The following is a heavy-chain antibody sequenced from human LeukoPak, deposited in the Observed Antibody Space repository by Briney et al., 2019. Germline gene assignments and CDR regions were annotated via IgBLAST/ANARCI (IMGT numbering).Heavy chain of an antibody. D-gene: IGHD3-16*02. CDR3: ARSDYVWGSYRDAFDI. Sequence: GGSLRLSCAASGFTFSDYYMSWIRQAPGKGLEWVSYISSSGSTIYYAHSVKGRFTISRDNAKNSLYLQMNSLRAEDTAVYYCARSDYVWGSYRDAFDIWGQGTMVTVSS. CDR2: ISSSGSTI. J-gene: IGHJ3*02. V-gene: IGHV3-11*04. CDR1: GFTFSDYY.